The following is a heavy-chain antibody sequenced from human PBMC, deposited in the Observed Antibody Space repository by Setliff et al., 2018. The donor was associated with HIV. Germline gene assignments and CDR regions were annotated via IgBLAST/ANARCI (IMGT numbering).Heavy chain of an antibody. CDR1: GSNFSNYA. Sequence: ASVKVSCKASGSNFSNYAISWVRQAPGQGLEWMGGIIPIFGPANYAQKFQDRVTITADESTTTAYMELTSLTSDDTAIYFCARVGWPYDILTGYYVHWGQGTLVTVSS. CDR2: IIPIFGPA. J-gene: IGHJ4*02. CDR3: ARVGWPYDILTGYYVH. D-gene: IGHD3-9*01. V-gene: IGHV1-69*13.